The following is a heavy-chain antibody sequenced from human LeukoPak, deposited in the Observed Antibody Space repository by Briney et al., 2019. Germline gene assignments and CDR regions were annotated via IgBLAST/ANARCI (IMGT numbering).Heavy chain of an antibody. V-gene: IGHV1-8*01. Sequence: GASVKVSCKASGYTFTSYDFNWVRQATGQRPEWMGWMSPNSGDTGYAQKFQDRVTMTRNTSISTAYMELSSLRSDDTAVYYCARGPPNWGYYYWGPGTLVTVSS. CDR1: GYTFTSYD. CDR3: ARGPPNWGYYY. J-gene: IGHJ4*02. D-gene: IGHD7-27*01. CDR2: MSPNSGDT.